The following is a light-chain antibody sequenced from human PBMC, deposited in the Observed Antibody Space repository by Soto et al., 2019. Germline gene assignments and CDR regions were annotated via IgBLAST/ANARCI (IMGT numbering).Light chain of an antibody. CDR1: SSDVGGDNY. V-gene: IGLV2-8*01. Sequence: QSALTQPASVSGSPGQSITISCTGTSSDVGGDNYVSWYQQHPGKAPKLMIYEVSERPSGVPDRFSGSKSSNTASLTVSGLQAEDEADYYCSSYAGSNNFVFGTGTKLTVL. CDR2: EVS. CDR3: SSYAGSNNFV. J-gene: IGLJ1*01.